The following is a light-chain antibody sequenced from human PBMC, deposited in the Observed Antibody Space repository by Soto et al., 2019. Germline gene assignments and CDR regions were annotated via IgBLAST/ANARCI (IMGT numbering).Light chain of an antibody. J-gene: IGKJ5*01. CDR2: DAS. CDR1: QSVSSSH. V-gene: IGKV3-11*01. CDR3: QKRSNWPIN. Sequence: EIVLTHSPGTLSLSPGEIAALSCRAIQSVSSSHLAWYQHKPGQAPRLLIYDASNRATGIPARFSGSGSGTAFTLTISSLEPEDFAVYYCQKRSNWPINFGQGTRLEIK.